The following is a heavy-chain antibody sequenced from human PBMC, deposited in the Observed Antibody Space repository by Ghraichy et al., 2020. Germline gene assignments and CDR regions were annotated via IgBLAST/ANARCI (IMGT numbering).Heavy chain of an antibody. V-gene: IGHV3-53*01. CDR1: EFSVRDNY. Sequence: GESLNISCEASEFSVRDNYMSWVRLAPGKGLEWISVIYQNHNTYYANSVRDRFTVSRDDSKNTVYLQMNSLRAEDTAMYYCASRLGVADARESGYWGQGTLVTVSS. D-gene: IGHD6-19*01. CDR2: IYQNHNT. J-gene: IGHJ4*02. CDR3: ASRLGVADARESGY.